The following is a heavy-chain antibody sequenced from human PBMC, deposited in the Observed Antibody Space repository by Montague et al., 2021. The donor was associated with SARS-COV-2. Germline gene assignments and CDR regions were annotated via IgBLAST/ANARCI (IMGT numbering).Heavy chain of an antibody. J-gene: IGHJ4*02. CDR2: IERNGNSK. Sequence: SLRLSCAASGSTFDVYGMSWVRQVPGKGLEWVSGIERNGNSKGYSDSVKGRFTISRDNAKNSLYLQMDSLRVEDTALYYCARGYNNGPFDCWGQGTLVTVSA. D-gene: IGHD2-2*02. CDR1: GSTFDVYG. CDR3: ARGYNNGPFDC. V-gene: IGHV3-20*04.